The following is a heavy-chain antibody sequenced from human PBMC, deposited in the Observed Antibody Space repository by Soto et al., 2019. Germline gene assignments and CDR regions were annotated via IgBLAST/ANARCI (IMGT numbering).Heavy chain of an antibody. V-gene: IGHV3-74*01. D-gene: IGHD5-18*01. CDR1: GFTFSNFW. CDR3: ARDSDTYGYSKPDY. J-gene: IGHJ4*02. CDR2: INSDGSST. Sequence: EVQLVESGGGLVQPGGSLRLSCAASGFTFSNFWMHWVRQAPGKGLVWVSRINSDGSSTSYADSVKGRFTISRDNAKNTLYLQMNSLRAEDTAVYYCARDSDTYGYSKPDYWGQGTLVTVSS.